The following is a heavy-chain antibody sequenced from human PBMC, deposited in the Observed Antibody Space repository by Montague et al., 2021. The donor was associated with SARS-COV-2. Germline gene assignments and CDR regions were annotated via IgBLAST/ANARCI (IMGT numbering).Heavy chain of an antibody. Sequence: SETLSLTCAVSGDSITYFYWSWIRQAPGKGLEWIGHIYSRGSTKYNPSLESRVTISADTSTNHFSLNLRSVTTADTAVYYCARKASRGITIFGVVTASYYFDYWGQGTLVTVSS. CDR2: IYSRGST. CDR1: GDSITYFY. CDR3: ARKASRGITIFGVVTASYYFDY. J-gene: IGHJ4*02. V-gene: IGHV4-59*08. D-gene: IGHD3-3*01.